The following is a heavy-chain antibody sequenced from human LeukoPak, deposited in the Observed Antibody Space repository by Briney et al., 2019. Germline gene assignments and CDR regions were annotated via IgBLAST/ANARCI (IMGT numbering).Heavy chain of an antibody. CDR2: IIPIFGTA. CDR3: AREECTNGVCYHDY. D-gene: IGHD2-8*01. J-gene: IGHJ4*02. V-gene: IGHV1-69*13. Sequence: SVKVSCTASGGTFSSYAISWVRQAPGQGLEWMGGIIPIFGTANYAQKFQGRVTITADESTSTAYMELSSLRSEDTAVYYCAREECTNGVCYHDYWGQGTLVTVSS. CDR1: GGTFSSYA.